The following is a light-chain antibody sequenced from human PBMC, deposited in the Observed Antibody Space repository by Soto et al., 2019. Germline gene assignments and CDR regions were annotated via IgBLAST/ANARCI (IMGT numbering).Light chain of an antibody. CDR2: EVN. CDR3: CSYAGSSISVV. V-gene: IGLV2-23*02. J-gene: IGLJ2*01. CDR1: SSDVGSYNL. Sequence: QSVLTQPASVSGSPGQSITISFTGTSSDVGSYNLVSWYQQHPGKAPKLMIYEVNKRPSGVSNRFSGSKSVNTASLTISGLQAEDEADYYCCSYAGSSISVVFGGGTKVTLL.